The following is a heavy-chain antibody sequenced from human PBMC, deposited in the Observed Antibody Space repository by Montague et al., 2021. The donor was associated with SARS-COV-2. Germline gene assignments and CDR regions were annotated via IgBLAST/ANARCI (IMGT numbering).Heavy chain of an antibody. V-gene: IGHV4-31*03. CDR3: ARVKVGATNPIYFDY. D-gene: IGHD1-26*01. J-gene: IGHJ4*02. CDR2: IYYTGRT. Sequence: TLSLTCSVSGGSISSGGYYWSWIRHHPGQGFEWIGYIYYTGRTYHNLSLKSRVSMSVDTSNNQFYLSLSSLTAAAMAVFACARVKVGATNPIYFDYWGQGTLVTVSS. CDR1: GGSISSGGYY.